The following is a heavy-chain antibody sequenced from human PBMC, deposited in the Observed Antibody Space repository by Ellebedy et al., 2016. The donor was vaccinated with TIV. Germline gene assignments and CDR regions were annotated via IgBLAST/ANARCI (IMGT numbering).Heavy chain of an antibody. J-gene: IGHJ4*02. CDR2: ISSSSSYT. Sequence: PGGSLRLSCAAPGFTFSDYYMSWIRQAPGKGLEWVSYISSSSSYTNYADSVKGRFTISRDNAKNSLYLQMNSLRAEDTAVYYCARDLVGATAFDYWGQGTLVTVSS. CDR3: ARDLVGATAFDY. D-gene: IGHD1-26*01. V-gene: IGHV3-11*06. CDR1: GFTFSDYY.